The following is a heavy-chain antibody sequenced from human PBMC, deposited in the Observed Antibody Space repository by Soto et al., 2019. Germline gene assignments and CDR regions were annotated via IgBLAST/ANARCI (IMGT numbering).Heavy chain of an antibody. V-gene: IGHV1-24*01. D-gene: IGHD2-2*01. J-gene: IGHJ4*02. Sequence: QVQLVQSGAEVKKPGASVKVSCKVSGYTLTELSIHWVRQAPGKGLEWMGGFDPEDGQTMYAQKFQGRVTMTEDTSTDAAYMELRSLRSEDTAGYYCATSIRVAAAGFDDWGQGSLVTVSS. CDR2: FDPEDGQT. CDR1: GYTLTELS. CDR3: ATSIRVAAAGFDD.